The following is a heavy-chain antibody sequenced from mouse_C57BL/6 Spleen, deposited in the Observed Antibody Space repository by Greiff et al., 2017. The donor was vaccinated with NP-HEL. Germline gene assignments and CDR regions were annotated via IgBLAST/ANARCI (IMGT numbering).Heavy chain of an antibody. CDR2: IHPNSGST. Sequence: VQLQQPGAELVKPGASVKLSCKASGYTFTSYWMHWVKQRPGQGLEWIGMIHPNSGSTNYNEKFKSKATLTVDKSSSTAYMQLSSLTSEDSAVYYCARRIVTTVVATDAMDYWGQGTSVTVSS. D-gene: IGHD1-1*01. CDR1: GYTFTSYW. V-gene: IGHV1-64*01. J-gene: IGHJ4*01. CDR3: ARRIVTTVVATDAMDY.